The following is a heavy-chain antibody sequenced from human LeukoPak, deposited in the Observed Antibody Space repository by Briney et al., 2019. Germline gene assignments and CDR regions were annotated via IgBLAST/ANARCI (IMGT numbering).Heavy chain of an antibody. CDR3: ARQYYYDSSGFAPPVDY. CDR1: GYTFTSYY. CDR2: INPSGGST. J-gene: IGHJ4*02. Sequence: ASVKVSCKASGYTFTSYYMHWVRQAPGQGLEWMGIINPSGGSTSYAQKFQGRVTMTRDTSTSTVYMELSSLRSEDTAVYYCARQYYYDSSGFAPPVDYWGQGTLVTVSS. D-gene: IGHD3-22*01. V-gene: IGHV1-46*01.